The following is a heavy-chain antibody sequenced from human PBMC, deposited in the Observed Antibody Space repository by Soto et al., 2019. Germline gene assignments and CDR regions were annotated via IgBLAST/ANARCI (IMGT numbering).Heavy chain of an antibody. CDR1: GFSLSTGRMG. D-gene: IGHD4-17*01. CDR3: VRMNADSYQFYYAMDV. J-gene: IGHJ6*02. CDR2: IFSDNER. V-gene: IGHV2-26*01. Sequence: SGPTLVNPTETLTLTCTVPGFSLSTGRMGVSWIRQPPGKALEWLAHIFSDNERSYSTSMQGRLTISKDPSGSQVVLSMTNLDPVDTGTYYCVRMNADSYQFYYAMDVWGQGTTVTVSS.